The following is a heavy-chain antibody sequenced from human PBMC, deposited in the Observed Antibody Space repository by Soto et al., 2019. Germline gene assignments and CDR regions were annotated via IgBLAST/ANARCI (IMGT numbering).Heavy chain of an antibody. Sequence: GGSLRLSCAASGFTFSSYGMHWVRQAPGKGLEWVAVIWYDGSNKYYADSVKGRFTISRDNSKNTLYLQMNSLRAEDTAVYYCARVRTLRGYSYGILYEGMDVWGQGTTVTVSS. CDR1: GFTFSSYG. CDR3: ARVRTLRGYSYGILYEGMDV. V-gene: IGHV3-33*01. CDR2: IWYDGSNK. D-gene: IGHD5-18*01. J-gene: IGHJ6*02.